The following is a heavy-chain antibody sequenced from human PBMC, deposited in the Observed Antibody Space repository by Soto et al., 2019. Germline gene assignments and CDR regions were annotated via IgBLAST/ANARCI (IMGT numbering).Heavy chain of an antibody. Sequence: QVQLVESGGGVVRPGGSLTLSCVASGFTFSKYGMHWVRQAPGKGLEWVAVISYEGSRKFYTDSVRGRFTISRDDSKNTVYLQMNSLRPDDTALYYCAKDIQALLVPNYYFDYWGQGALVTVSS. CDR2: ISYEGSRK. CDR1: GFTFSKYG. CDR3: AKDIQALLVPNYYFDY. J-gene: IGHJ4*02. D-gene: IGHD5-12*01. V-gene: IGHV3-30*18.